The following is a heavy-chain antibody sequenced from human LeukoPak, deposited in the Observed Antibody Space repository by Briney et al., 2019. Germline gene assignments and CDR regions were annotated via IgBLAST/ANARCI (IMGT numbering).Heavy chain of an antibody. J-gene: IGHJ6*02. Sequence: WASVKVSCKASGGTFSSYGISWVRQAPGQGLEWMGGIIPIFGTANYAQKFQGRVTITADESTSTAYMELSSLRSEDTAVYYCAREEIAVAVHNPKNYYYYGMDVWGQGTTVTVSS. CDR2: IIPIFGTA. CDR3: AREEIAVAVHNPKNYYYYGMDV. V-gene: IGHV1-69*13. CDR1: GGTFSSYG. D-gene: IGHD6-19*01.